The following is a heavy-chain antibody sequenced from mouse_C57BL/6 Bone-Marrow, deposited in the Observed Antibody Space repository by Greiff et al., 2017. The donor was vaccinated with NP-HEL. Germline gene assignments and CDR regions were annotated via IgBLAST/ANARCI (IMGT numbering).Heavy chain of an antibody. CDR3: AREGYYGSSYLLFDY. V-gene: IGHV1-9*01. J-gene: IGHJ2*01. Sequence: QVQLQQSGAELMKPGASVKLSCKATGYTFTGYWIEWVKQRPGHGLEWIGEILPGRGSTNYNEKFKGKATFTADTSSNTAYMQLSSLTTEDSAIYYCAREGYYGSSYLLFDYWGQGTTLTVSS. D-gene: IGHD1-1*01. CDR1: GYTFTGYW. CDR2: ILPGRGST.